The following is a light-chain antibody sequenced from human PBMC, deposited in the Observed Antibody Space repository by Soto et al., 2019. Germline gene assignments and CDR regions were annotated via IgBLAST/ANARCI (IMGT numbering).Light chain of an antibody. CDR2: DVS. CDR1: SSDVGGYKY. CDR3: SSYTSSTTPV. Sequence: QSALTQPASVSGSPGQSITISCTGTSSDVGGYKYVSWYQQHPGKAPKLMIYDVSNRPSGVSNRFSGSKSGNTASLTISGLQAEDEADYYCSSYTSSTTPVFGRGTKLTVL. V-gene: IGLV2-14*01. J-gene: IGLJ2*01.